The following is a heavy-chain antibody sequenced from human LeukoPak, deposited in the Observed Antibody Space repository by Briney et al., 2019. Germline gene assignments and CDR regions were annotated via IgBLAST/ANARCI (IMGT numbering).Heavy chain of an antibody. J-gene: IGHJ5*02. CDR3: VRDPKSAVAADWFDP. CDR1: GGSISSSSYY. Sequence: SETLSLTCTVSGGSISSSSYYWGWIRQPPGKGLEWIGSIYYSGSTYYNPSLKSRVTISIDTSNQFSLRLTSMTAADTAVYYCVRDPKSAVAADWFDPWGQGTLVTVSS. D-gene: IGHD6-19*01. V-gene: IGHV4-39*07. CDR2: IYYSGST.